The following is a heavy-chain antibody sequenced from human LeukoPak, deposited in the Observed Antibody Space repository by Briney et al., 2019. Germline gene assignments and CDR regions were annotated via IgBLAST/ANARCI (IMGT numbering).Heavy chain of an antibody. CDR2: IYSGGST. Sequence: QSGGSLRLSCAASGFTVSSNYMSWVRQAPGKGLEWVAVIYSGGSTYYADSVKGRFTISRDNSKNTLYLQMNRLRAEDTAVYYCARVSTQTFFDFYYYCMDVWGKGTTVTVSS. J-gene: IGHJ6*03. D-gene: IGHD3-16*01. CDR3: ARVSTQTFFDFYYYCMDV. CDR1: GFTVSSNY. V-gene: IGHV3-66*02.